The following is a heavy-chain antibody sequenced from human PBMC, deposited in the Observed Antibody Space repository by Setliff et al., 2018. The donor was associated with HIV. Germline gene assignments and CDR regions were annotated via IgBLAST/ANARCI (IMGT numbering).Heavy chain of an antibody. CDR1: GFTFSSFA. D-gene: IGHD3-10*01. CDR3: AKKTAAYTSGSWLHY. Sequence: GGSLRLSCAASGFTFSSFAVSWVRQAPGKGLECVAVISGSGGDTYYADSVKGRFVISREKSKSTLYLQMNSLRAKDTAVYYCAKKTAAYTSGSWLHYWGQGTLVTVSS. CDR2: ISGSGGDT. V-gene: IGHV3-23*01. J-gene: IGHJ4*02.